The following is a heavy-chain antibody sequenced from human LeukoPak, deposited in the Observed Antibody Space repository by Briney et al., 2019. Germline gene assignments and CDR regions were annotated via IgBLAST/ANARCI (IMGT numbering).Heavy chain of an antibody. D-gene: IGHD3-22*01. V-gene: IGHV3-30*02. CDR1: GFTFSSYG. Sequence: GGSLRLSCAASGFTFSSYGMHWVRQAPGKGLEWVAFIRYDGSNKYYADSVKGRFTISRDNSKNTLYLQMNSLRAEDTAVYYCARERSITMIVVVLRGAFDYWGQGTLVTVSS. CDR3: ARERSITMIVVVLRGAFDY. J-gene: IGHJ4*02. CDR2: IRYDGSNK.